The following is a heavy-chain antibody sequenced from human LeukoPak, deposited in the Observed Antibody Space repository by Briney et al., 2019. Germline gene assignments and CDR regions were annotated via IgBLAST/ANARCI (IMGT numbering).Heavy chain of an antibody. CDR1: GGSISSSSYY. Sequence: SETLSLTCTVSGGSISSSSYYWGWIRQPPGKGLEWIGSIYYSGSTYYNPSLKSRVTISVDTSKNQFSLKLSSVTAADTAVYYCARGRTYYDILTGMQPSYYMDVWGKGTTVTVSS. D-gene: IGHD3-9*01. CDR2: IYYSGST. V-gene: IGHV4-39*07. CDR3: ARGRTYYDILTGMQPSYYMDV. J-gene: IGHJ6*03.